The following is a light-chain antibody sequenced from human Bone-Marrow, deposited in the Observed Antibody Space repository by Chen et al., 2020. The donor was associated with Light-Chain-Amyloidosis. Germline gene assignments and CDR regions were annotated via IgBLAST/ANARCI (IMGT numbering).Light chain of an antibody. CDR2: DDY. CDR1: NIGIKS. CDR3: QVCDSSSDHVV. V-gene: IGLV3-21*02. J-gene: IGLJ3*02. Sequence: SYVLTQSPSVSVGPGQTARSTCGGNNIGIKSVHWYQQKPGQAPVLVVFDDYARPSGIPERFSGSNSGNTATLTISRVEAGDEADYYCQVCDSSSDHVVFGGGTKLTVL.